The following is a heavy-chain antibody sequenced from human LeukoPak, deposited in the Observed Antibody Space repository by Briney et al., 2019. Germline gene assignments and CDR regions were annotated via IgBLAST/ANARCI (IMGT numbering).Heavy chain of an antibody. V-gene: IGHV4-34*01. CDR2: INHSGST. CDR3: ARISPYCSGGSCYSLVRFDP. CDR1: GGSFSGYY. D-gene: IGHD2-15*01. Sequence: PSETLSLTCAVYGGSFSGYYWSWIRQPPGKGLEWIGGINHSGSTNYNPSLKSRVTISVDTSKNQFSLKLSSVTAADTAVYYCARISPYCSGGSCYSLVRFDPWGQGTLVTVSS. J-gene: IGHJ5*02.